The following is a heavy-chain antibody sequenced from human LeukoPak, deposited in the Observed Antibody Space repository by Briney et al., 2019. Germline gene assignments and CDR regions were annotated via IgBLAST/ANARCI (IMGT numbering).Heavy chain of an antibody. D-gene: IGHD3-10*01. J-gene: IGHJ5*02. CDR2: INHSGST. V-gene: IGHV4-34*01. CDR3: ARNRYYYGSGNYGVPNWFDP. Sequence: KTSETLSLTCAVYGGSFSGYYWSWIRQPPGKGLEWIGEINHSGSTNYNPSLKSRVTISVDTSKNQFSLKLSSVTVADTAVYYCARNRYYYGSGNYGVPNWFDPWGQGTLVTVSS. CDR1: GGSFSGYY.